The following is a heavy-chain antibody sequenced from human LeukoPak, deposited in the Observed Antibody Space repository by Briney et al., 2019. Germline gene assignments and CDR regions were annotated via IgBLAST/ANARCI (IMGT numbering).Heavy chain of an antibody. CDR2: IYYSGNS. D-gene: IGHD2-15*01. Sequence: SETLSLTCTVSGGSIRSNYYWGWIRQPPGKGLEWIGSIYYSGNSYYNPSLKSRVTMSIDTSKNQFSLKVNSVTAADTVVYYCASLQGYCSGNRCPSSANYYYYMDVWGKGTTVTVSS. CDR1: GGSIRSNYY. V-gene: IGHV4-39*07. J-gene: IGHJ6*03. CDR3: ASLQGYCSGNRCPSSANYYYYMDV.